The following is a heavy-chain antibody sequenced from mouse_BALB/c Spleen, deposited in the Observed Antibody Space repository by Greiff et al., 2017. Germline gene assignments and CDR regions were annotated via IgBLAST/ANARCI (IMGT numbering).Heavy chain of an antibody. CDR1: GFTFSSYG. CDR2: ISSGGSYT. J-gene: IGHJ2*01. CDR3: ARDYGNYFDY. Sequence: EVHLVESGGDLVKPGGSLKLSCAASGFTFSSYGMSWVRQTPDKRLEWVATISSGGSYTYYPDSVKGRFTISRDNAKNTLYLQMSSLKSEDTAMYYCARDYGNYFDYWGQGTTLTVSS. D-gene: IGHD2-1*01. V-gene: IGHV5-6*01.